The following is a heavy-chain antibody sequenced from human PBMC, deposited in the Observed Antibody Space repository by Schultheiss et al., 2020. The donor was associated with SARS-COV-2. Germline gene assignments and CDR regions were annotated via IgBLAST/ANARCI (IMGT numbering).Heavy chain of an antibody. CDR2: IWYDGSNK. J-gene: IGHJ4*02. CDR3: GWIRNYVYPTMDY. V-gene: IGHV3-33*08. Sequence: GESLKISCAASGFTFSSYSMNWVRQAPGKGLEWVAVIWYDGSNKYYADSVKGRFTISRDNSKNTLYLQMNSLRAEDTAVYYCGWIRNYVYPTMDYWGQGTLVTVSS. D-gene: IGHD1-7*01. CDR1: GFTFSSYS.